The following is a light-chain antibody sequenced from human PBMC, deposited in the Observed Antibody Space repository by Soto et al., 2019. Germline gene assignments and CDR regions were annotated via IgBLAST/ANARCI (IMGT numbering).Light chain of an antibody. Sequence: QSVLTQPSSASGTPGQSVNISCSGTSSNIGSHTVNWYQQIPGKAPQLFFFRTNERPSGVPDRFSGSKSVTSASLAISGLHSDDEADYYCAAWDDRLNAVVFGGGTKVTVL. CDR1: SSNIGSHT. V-gene: IGLV1-44*01. J-gene: IGLJ2*01. CDR3: AAWDDRLNAVV. CDR2: RTN.